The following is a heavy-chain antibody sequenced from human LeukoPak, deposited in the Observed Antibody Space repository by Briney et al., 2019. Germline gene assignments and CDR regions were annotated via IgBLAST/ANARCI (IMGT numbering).Heavy chain of an antibody. CDR2: IGWNSGSI. V-gene: IGHV3-9*03. CDR3: AKGLRVWGSYRSDAFDI. D-gene: IGHD3-16*02. Sequence: PGRSLRLSCAASGFTFDDYAMHWVRQAPGKGLEWVSGIGWNSGSIGYADSVKGRFTISRDNARNSLYLQMNSLRAEDMALYYCAKGLRVWGSYRSDAFDIWGQGTMVTVSS. CDR1: GFTFDDYA. J-gene: IGHJ3*02.